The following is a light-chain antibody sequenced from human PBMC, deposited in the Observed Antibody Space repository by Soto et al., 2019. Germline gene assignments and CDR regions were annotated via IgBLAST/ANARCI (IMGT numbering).Light chain of an antibody. V-gene: IGLV2-14*01. CDR1: SSDVGGYNY. Sequence: QSALTQPASVSGSPGQSITISCTGTSSDVGGYNYVSWYQQHPGKAPKLMIYEVINRPSGVSNRFSGSKSGNRASLTISGLQAEDEADYYCSSYTSASTVLFGGGTKLTVL. J-gene: IGLJ2*01. CDR3: SSYTSASTVL. CDR2: EVI.